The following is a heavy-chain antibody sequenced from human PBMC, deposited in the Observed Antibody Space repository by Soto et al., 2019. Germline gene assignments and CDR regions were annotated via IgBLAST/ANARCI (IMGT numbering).Heavy chain of an antibody. CDR3: ARIVESDYPIDFDL. CDR1: GGSISSGDYY. Sequence: QVQLQESGPGLVKPSQTLSLTCTVPGGSISSGDYYWTWIRQPPGKGLEWIGYIYYSGRTNYNPSLSSRLTISVDTSKNQFSLNLSSVTAADTAVYYCARIVESDYPIDFDLWGRGTLVTVSS. V-gene: IGHV4-30-4*01. CDR2: IYYSGRT. J-gene: IGHJ2*01. D-gene: IGHD1-26*01.